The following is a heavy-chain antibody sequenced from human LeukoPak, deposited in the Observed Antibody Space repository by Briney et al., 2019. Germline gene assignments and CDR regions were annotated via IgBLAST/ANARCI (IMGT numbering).Heavy chain of an antibody. Sequence: HWASVKVSCRVSGYTLTALSMHWVRQAPGKGLEWMGGFDPDTVETIYAQKFQGRVTMTEDTSTDTAYMDLSSLRSEDTAVYYCATVRYYDTPGDSDYFDCWGQGTLVTVSS. CDR1: GYTLTALS. CDR3: ATVRYYDTPGDSDYFDC. D-gene: IGHD3-22*01. J-gene: IGHJ4*02. V-gene: IGHV1-24*01. CDR2: FDPDTVET.